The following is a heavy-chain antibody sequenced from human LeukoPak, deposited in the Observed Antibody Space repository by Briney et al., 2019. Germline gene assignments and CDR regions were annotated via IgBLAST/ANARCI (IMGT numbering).Heavy chain of an antibody. CDR3: ARVIISYYHMDV. J-gene: IGHJ6*03. Sequence: GGSLRLSCAASGFTFSTYSMSWVRQAPGKGLEWVSSISGRSYIDYADSVRGRLTISRDNAKNSLYLQMNSLRAEDTAVYYCARVIISYYHMDVWGKGTTVTVSS. CDR1: GFTFSTYS. CDR2: ISGRSYI. V-gene: IGHV3-21*01.